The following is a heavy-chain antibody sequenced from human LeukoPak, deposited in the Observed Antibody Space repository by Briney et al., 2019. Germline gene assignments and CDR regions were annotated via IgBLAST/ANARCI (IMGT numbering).Heavy chain of an antibody. J-gene: IGHJ4*02. CDR3: ARDASDYYDSSGYSHFDY. Sequence: SETLSLTCTVSGGSISSGSYYWSWIRQPAGKGLEWIGRIYTCGSTNHNPSLKSRVTISVDTSKNQFSLKLSSVTAADTAVYYCARDASDYYDSSGYSHFDYWGQGTLVTVSS. CDR1: GGSISSGSYY. V-gene: IGHV4-61*02. CDR2: IYTCGST. D-gene: IGHD3-22*01.